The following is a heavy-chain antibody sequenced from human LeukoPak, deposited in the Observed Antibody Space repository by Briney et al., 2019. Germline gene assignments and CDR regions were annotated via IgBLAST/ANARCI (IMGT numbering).Heavy chain of an antibody. Sequence: SETLSLTCTVSGGSISSSSYYWGWIRQPPGKGLEWIGSIYYSGSTYYNPSLKSRVTISVDTSKNQFSLKLSSVTAADTAVYYCARGLGDYDFWSTAFDIWGQGTMVTVSS. CDR3: ARGLGDYDFWSTAFDI. CDR1: GGSISSSSYY. CDR2: IYYSGST. J-gene: IGHJ3*02. V-gene: IGHV4-39*07. D-gene: IGHD3-3*01.